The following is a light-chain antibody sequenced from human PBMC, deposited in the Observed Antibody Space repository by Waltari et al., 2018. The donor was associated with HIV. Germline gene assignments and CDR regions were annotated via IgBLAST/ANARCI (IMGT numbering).Light chain of an antibody. J-gene: IGKJ4*01. Sequence: EIVVTQSPASLSVSHGERATLSCKASKSLTRDLAWYQQKPGQVSRLLIYGASTRATSIPARFRGSGSGTEFTLTISSLQSEDFAVYFCQQYYKWPLTFGGGTKVEI. CDR3: QQYYKWPLT. V-gene: IGKV3-15*01. CDR1: KSLTRD. CDR2: GAS.